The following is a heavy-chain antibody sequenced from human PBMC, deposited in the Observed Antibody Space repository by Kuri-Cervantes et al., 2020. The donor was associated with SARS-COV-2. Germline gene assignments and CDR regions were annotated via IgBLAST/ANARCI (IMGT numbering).Heavy chain of an antibody. CDR3: ARVGGYCSSTSCYNHAFVI. J-gene: IGHJ3*02. D-gene: IGHD2-2*02. V-gene: IGHV4-59*11. Sequence: SETLSLTCTVSGGSISSHYWSWIRQPPGTGLGWIGYIYYSGSTNYNPSLKSRVTISVDTSKNQFSLKLSSVTAADTAVYYCARVGGYCSSTSCYNHAFVIWGQGTMVTVSS. CDR1: GGSISSHY. CDR2: IYYSGST.